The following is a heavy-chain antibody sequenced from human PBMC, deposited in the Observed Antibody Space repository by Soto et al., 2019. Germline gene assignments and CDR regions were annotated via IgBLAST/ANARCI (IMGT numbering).Heavy chain of an antibody. CDR1: GGSISPYY. CDR3: ARGGMVIIPTATAFDY. J-gene: IGHJ4*02. Sequence: SETLSLTCSVSGGSISPYYWSWIRQPAGKGLEWIGRIYASGSTNYNPSLKSRVTMSVATSRNQFSLKLTSVTAADTATYYCARGGMVIIPTATAFDYWGQGTLVTVSS. D-gene: IGHD1-1*01. CDR2: IYASGST. V-gene: IGHV4-4*07.